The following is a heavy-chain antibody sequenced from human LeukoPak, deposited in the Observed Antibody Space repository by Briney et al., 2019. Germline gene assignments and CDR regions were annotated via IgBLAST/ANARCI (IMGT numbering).Heavy chain of an antibody. D-gene: IGHD2-15*01. V-gene: IGHV4-39*07. Sequence: SETLSLTCTVSGGSISSSSYYWGWIRQPPGKGLEWIGSIYYSGSTYYNPSLKSQVTISVDTSKNQFSLKLSSVTAADTAVYYCARDELGYCSGGHCPGGFDPWGQGTLVTVSS. CDR3: ARDELGYCSGGHCPGGFDP. CDR2: IYYSGST. J-gene: IGHJ5*02. CDR1: GGSISSSSYY.